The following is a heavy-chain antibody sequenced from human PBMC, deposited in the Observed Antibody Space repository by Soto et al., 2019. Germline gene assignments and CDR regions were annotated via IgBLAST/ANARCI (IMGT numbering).Heavy chain of an antibody. CDR2: IIPILGIA. D-gene: IGHD6-6*01. CDR3: ARDAGIAARPFRKFDP. V-gene: IGHV1-69*04. Sequence: SVKVSCKASGGTFSSYTISWVRQAPGQGLEWMGRIIPILGIANYAQKFQGRVTITADKSTSTAYMELSSLRSEDTAVYYCARDAGIAARPFRKFDPWGQGTLVTVSS. CDR1: GGTFSSYT. J-gene: IGHJ5*02.